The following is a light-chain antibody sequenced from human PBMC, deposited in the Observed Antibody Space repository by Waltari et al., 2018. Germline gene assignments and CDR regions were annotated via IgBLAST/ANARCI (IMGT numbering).Light chain of an antibody. CDR1: SSDVGGYNY. Sequence: QSALTQPPSASGSPGQSVTISCTGTSSDVGGYNYVSWYQQHPGKPPNPMIYEAGKRPSGVPDRFSGSKSGNTASLTVSGLQAEDEADYYCSSYAGSNDVVFGGGTKLTVL. V-gene: IGLV2-8*01. J-gene: IGLJ2*01. CDR3: SSYAGSNDVV. CDR2: EAG.